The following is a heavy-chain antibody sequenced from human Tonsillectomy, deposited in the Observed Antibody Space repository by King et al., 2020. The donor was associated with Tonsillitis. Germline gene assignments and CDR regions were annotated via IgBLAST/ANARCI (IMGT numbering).Heavy chain of an antibody. Sequence: VQLVESGGGVAQPGKSLRLSCAASGLTFSYNSMDWVRQAPGKGLEWVAVISYDGSNKKYADSVKGRFTISRDNSKNMMHLQMDSLRAEDTAVYYCARESEAWFGESSYSFDLWGQGTMVTVSS. CDR2: ISYDGSNK. V-gene: IGHV3-30-3*01. D-gene: IGHD3-10*01. CDR1: GLTFSYNS. J-gene: IGHJ3*01. CDR3: ARESEAWFGESSYSFDL.